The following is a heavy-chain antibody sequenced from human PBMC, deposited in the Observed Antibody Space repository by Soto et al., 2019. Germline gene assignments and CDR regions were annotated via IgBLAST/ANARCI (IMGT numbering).Heavy chain of an antibody. CDR2: TYFRSKWYN. CDR1: GDSASSNTAS. CDR3: AKGDNLGPKTGYAFDP. V-gene: IGHV6-1*01. J-gene: IGHJ5*02. D-gene: IGHD5-12*01. Sequence: PSQTLSLTCVISGDSASSNTASWNWIRQSPSRGLEWLGRTYFRSKWYNDYAVSVKSRIIINPDTSNNQFSLQLNSVTPEDTAVYFCAKGDNLGPKTGYAFDPWGQGIMVTVS.